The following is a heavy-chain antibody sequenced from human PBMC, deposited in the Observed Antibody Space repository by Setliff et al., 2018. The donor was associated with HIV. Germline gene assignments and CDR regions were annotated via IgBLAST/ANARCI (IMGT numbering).Heavy chain of an antibody. Sequence: SETLSLTCTVSGGSISSSSYYWGWIRQPPGKGLEWIGNIYYSGSTYYNPSLKSRVTISVDTSENQFSLRLNPVTAADTAVYYCARYRYYYDSSGYGRWFDPWGQGTLVTVSS. CDR2: IYYSGST. CDR3: ARYRYYYDSSGYGRWFDP. D-gene: IGHD3-22*01. CDR1: GGSISSSSYY. J-gene: IGHJ5*02. V-gene: IGHV4-39*01.